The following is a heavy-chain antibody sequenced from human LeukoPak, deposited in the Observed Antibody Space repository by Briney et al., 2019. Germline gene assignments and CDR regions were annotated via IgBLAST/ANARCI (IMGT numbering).Heavy chain of an antibody. CDR3: ASGRSIAARHGAFDI. J-gene: IGHJ3*02. D-gene: IGHD6-6*01. CDR1: GGTFSSYA. CDR2: IIPILGTA. Sequence: SVKVSCKASGGTFSSYAISWVRQALGQGLEWMGGIIPILGTANYAQKFQGRGTITTDESTSTAYMELSSLRSEDTAVYYCASGRSIAARHGAFDIWGQGTMVTVSS. V-gene: IGHV1-69*05.